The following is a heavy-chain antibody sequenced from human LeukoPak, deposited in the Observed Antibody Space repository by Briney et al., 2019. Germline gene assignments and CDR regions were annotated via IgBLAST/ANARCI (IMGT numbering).Heavy chain of an antibody. J-gene: IGHJ4*02. D-gene: IGHD2-21*02. CDR2: ISRSATAI. CDR3: ARDNLMTAADY. V-gene: IGHV3-48*03. CDR1: GFTLSTYE. Sequence: GGTLRLSCTASGFTLSTYEMHWVRQAPGKGLEWVSYISRSATAIYYADSVKGRFTISRDNAKNSLYLQMTSLRAEDTGVYYCARDNLMTAADYWGQGTLVTVSS.